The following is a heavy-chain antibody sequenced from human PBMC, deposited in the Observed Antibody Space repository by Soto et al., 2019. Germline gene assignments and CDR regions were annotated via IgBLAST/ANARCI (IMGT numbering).Heavy chain of an antibody. CDR1: GFTFSSYA. J-gene: IGHJ4*02. V-gene: IGHV3-30-3*01. D-gene: IGHD3-22*01. CDR2: ISYDGSNK. Sequence: PGGSLRLSCAASGFTFSSYAMHWVRQAPGKGLEWVAVISYDGSNKYYADSVKGRFTISRDNSKNTLYLQMNSLRAEDTAVYYCARDLDTYYHDSSGTHDIFDYWGQGTLVTVSS. CDR3: ARDLDTYYHDSSGTHDIFDY.